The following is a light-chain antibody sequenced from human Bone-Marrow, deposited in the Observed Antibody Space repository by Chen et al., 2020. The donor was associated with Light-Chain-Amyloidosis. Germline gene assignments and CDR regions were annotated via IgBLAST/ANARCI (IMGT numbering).Light chain of an antibody. V-gene: IGLV6-57*01. CDR1: SGSMATNY. CDR2: EDD. CDR3: QSYQGSSQGV. J-gene: IGLJ3*02. Sequence: FMLPQPHPVSESPGKPVIISCTRSSGSMATNYVQWYQQRPGSSPATVIYEDDQRPSGVPDRFSGSIDRSSNSASLTISGLKTEDEADYYCQSYQGSSQGVFGGGTKLTVL.